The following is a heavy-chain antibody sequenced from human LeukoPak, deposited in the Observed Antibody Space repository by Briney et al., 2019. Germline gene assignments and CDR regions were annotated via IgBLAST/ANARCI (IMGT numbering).Heavy chain of an antibody. CDR1: GGTFSSYA. CDR3: ARVVKFWSGMELDLTRNWFDP. Sequence: SVKVSCKASGGTFSSYAISWVRQAPGQGLEWMGGIIPIFGTANYAQKFQGRVTITADESTSTVYMELSSLRSEDTAVYYCARVVKFWSGMELDLTRNWFDPRGQGTLVTVSS. CDR2: IIPIFGTA. D-gene: IGHD3-3*01. V-gene: IGHV1-69*13. J-gene: IGHJ5*02.